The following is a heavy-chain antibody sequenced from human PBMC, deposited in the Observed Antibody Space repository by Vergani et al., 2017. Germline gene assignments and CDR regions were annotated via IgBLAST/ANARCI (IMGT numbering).Heavy chain of an antibody. CDR3: ARLGLTASRREAPVFDY. V-gene: IGHV3-48*01. D-gene: IGHD6-13*01. J-gene: IGHJ4*02. CDR2: ITGRSHTI. Sequence: EVHLEESGGDLVQPGGSLRLSCAASGFTFNNYRMNWVRQAPGKGLEWVSHITGRSHTIHYADSVKGRFSISRDNDIDTLYLQMNSLRAEDTAVYFCARLGLTASRREAPVFDYWGQGTLVTVSS. CDR1: GFTFNNYR.